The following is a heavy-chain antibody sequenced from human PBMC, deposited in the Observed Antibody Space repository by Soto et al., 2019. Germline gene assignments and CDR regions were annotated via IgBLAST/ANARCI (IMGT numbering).Heavy chain of an antibody. CDR1: GFTFSSYG. CDR2: IWYDGSNK. J-gene: IGHJ6*02. Sequence: QVQLVESGGGVVQPGRSLRLSCAASGFTFSSYGMHWVRQAPGKGLEWVAVIWYDGSNKYYADSVKGRFTISRDNSKNTLYLQMNSLRAEDTAVYYCARVPVPAAIRENNDYYYYGMDVWGQGTTVTVSS. CDR3: ARVPVPAAIRENNDYYYYGMDV. V-gene: IGHV3-33*01. D-gene: IGHD2-2*02.